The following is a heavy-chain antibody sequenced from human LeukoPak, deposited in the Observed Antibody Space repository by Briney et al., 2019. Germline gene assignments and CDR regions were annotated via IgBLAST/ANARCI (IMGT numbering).Heavy chain of an antibody. Sequence: PGGSLRLSCAASGLAFSRFWMSWVRQAPGKGMEWVANINEDGSMKNYVDSVRGRFTISRDNAKDSLYLQMNSLRAEDTAVYYCASGGHLDYWGQGTPVTVSS. CDR1: GLAFSRFW. J-gene: IGHJ4*02. D-gene: IGHD3-16*01. V-gene: IGHV3-7*03. CDR2: INEDGSMK. CDR3: ASGGHLDY.